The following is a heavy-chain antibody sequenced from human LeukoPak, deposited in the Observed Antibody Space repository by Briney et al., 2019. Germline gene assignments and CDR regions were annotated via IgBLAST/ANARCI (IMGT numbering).Heavy chain of an antibody. J-gene: IGHJ4*02. D-gene: IGHD5-24*01. Sequence: SETLSLTCTVSGGSISSGSYCWSWIRQPAGKGLEWIGYIYYSGSTNYNPSLKSRVTISVDTSKNQFSLKLSSVTAADTAVYYCARDATRDGYNFIGYWGQGTLVTVSS. V-gene: IGHV4-61*10. CDR3: ARDATRDGYNFIGY. CDR1: GGSISSGSYC. CDR2: IYYSGST.